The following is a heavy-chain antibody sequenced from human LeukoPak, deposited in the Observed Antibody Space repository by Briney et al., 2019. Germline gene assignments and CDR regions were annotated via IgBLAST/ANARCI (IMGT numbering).Heavy chain of an antibody. CDR1: GGSISSGDYY. D-gene: IGHD2-2*01. J-gene: IGHJ4*02. CDR2: IYYSGST. CDR3: VSYCSSTSCYQTPFDY. Sequence: SETLSLTCTVSGGSISSGDYYWSWIRQPPGKGLEWIGYIYYSGSTYYNPSLKSRVTISVDTSKNQFSLKLSSVTAADTAVYYCVSYCSSTSCYQTPFDYWGQGTLVTVSS. V-gene: IGHV4-30-4*08.